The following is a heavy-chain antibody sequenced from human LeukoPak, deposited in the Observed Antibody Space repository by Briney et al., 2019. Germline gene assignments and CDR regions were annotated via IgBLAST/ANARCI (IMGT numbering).Heavy chain of an antibody. CDR2: IYYTGNT. CDR1: GDSITNYF. D-gene: IGHD2-15*01. CDR3: ARGRVAYSAYYFDY. V-gene: IGHV4-59*01. J-gene: IGHJ4*02. Sequence: SETLSLTCTVSGDSITNYFWSWLRQPPGKGLEWIGYIYYTGNTNYKPSLKSRVTMSVDTSTNQFSLRLRSVTAADTAVYYCARGRVAYSAYYFDYSGRGTLVTVSS.